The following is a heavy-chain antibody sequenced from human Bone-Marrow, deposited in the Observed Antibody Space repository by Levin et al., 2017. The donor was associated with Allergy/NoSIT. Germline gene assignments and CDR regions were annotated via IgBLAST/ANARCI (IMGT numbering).Heavy chain of an antibody. CDR3: ARRGATTLNYYYYGMDV. CDR2: ISAYNGNT. CDR1: GYTFTSYG. Sequence: ASVKVSCKASGYTFTSYGISWVRQAPGQGLEWMGWISAYNGNTNYAQKLQGRVTMTTDTSTSTAYMELRSLRSDDTAVYYCARRGATTLNYYYYGMDVWGQGTTVTVSS. D-gene: IGHD5-12*01. J-gene: IGHJ6*02. V-gene: IGHV1-18*01.